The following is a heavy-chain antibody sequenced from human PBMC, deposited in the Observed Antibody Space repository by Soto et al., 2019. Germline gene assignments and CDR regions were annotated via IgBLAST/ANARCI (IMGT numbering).Heavy chain of an antibody. V-gene: IGHV3-23*01. CDR1: GFTFSSYA. D-gene: IGHD6-6*01. CDR3: AKDGEYSSSWEYYYYYGMDV. Sequence: GGSLRLSCAASGFTFSSYAMSWVRQAPGKGLEWVSAISGSGGSTYYADSVKGRFTISRDNSKNTLYLQMNSLRAEDTAVYYCAKDGEYSSSWEYYYYYGMDVWGQGTTVTVSS. J-gene: IGHJ6*02. CDR2: ISGSGGST.